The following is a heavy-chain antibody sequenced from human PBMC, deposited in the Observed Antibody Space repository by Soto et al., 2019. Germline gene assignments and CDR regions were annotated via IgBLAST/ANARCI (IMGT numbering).Heavy chain of an antibody. V-gene: IGHV1-46*01. CDR3: ASSPAYGSSWYGIPPDLSHGMDV. CDR2: INPRGGIT. J-gene: IGHJ6*02. D-gene: IGHD6-13*01. CDR1: GYTFTSYY. Sequence: ASVNVSCKSSGYTFTSYYIHWGRQAPGQGLECMGIINPRGGITTYAQKFQGRLTMTGDTSTSTVYMELSSLTSEDTAMYHCASSPAYGSSWYGIPPDLSHGMDVWGQGTTVTVSS.